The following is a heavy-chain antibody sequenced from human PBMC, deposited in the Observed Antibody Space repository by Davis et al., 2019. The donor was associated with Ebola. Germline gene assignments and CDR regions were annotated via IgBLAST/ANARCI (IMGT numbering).Heavy chain of an antibody. D-gene: IGHD3-3*01. Sequence: HSQTLSLTCAISGDSVSGNSGAWNWIRQSPSRGLEWLGRTYYSSKWFNDYAVSVNGRITINPDTSKNQFSLQLNSVTPEDTAAYYCTRGWGRSGFDIWGHGTMVTVSS. V-gene: IGHV6-1*01. CDR3: TRGWGRSGFDI. CDR1: GDSVSGNSGA. CDR2: TYYSSKWFN. J-gene: IGHJ3*02.